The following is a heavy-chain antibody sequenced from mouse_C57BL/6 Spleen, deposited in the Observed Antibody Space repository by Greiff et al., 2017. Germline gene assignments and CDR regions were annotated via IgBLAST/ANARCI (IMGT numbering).Heavy chain of an antibody. CDR3: ARGITTVGAPMYY. D-gene: IGHD1-1*01. Sequence: VQLQQSVAELVRPGASVKLSCTASGFNIKNTYMHWVKQRPEQGLEWIGRIDPANGNTNSAPKFQGKATITADTSSNTAYLQLSSLTAADTAIYYCARGITTVGAPMYYWGQGASVTVSS. CDR2: IDPANGNT. CDR1: GFNIKNTY. J-gene: IGHJ4*01. V-gene: IGHV14-3*01.